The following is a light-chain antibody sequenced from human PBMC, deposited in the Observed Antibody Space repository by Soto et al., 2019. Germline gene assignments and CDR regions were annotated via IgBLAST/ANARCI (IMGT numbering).Light chain of an antibody. CDR1: QFVSTN. CDR3: LQYNDRPRT. CDR2: GAS. Sequence: ELVMTQSPATLSVSPGERATLSCRASQFVSTNLAWYQQRPGQAPRLLIYGASTRAIGVPARFSGSGSGTEFTLTISSLQSEDFAVYYCLQYNDRPRTFGQGTKVDIK. J-gene: IGKJ1*01. V-gene: IGKV3-15*01.